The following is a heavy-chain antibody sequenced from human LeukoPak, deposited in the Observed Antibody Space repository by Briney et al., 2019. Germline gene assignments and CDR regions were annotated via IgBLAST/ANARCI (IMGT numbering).Heavy chain of an antibody. D-gene: IGHD1-14*01. J-gene: IGHJ6*02. V-gene: IGHV3-48*04. Sequence: PGGSLRLSCAASGFTFSNYRMLWVRQAPGKGLEWVSYISRGSRTIYYADSVKGRFTISRDDAKNSLSLQMNSLRAEDTAVYYCASIDGNNYYGMDVWGQGTTVTVSS. CDR1: GFTFSNYR. CDR2: ISRGSRTI. CDR3: ASIDGNNYYGMDV.